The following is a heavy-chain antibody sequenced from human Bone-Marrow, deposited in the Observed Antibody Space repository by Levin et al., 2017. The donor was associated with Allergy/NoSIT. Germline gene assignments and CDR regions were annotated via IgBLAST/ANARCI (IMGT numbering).Heavy chain of an antibody. CDR3: ATDYDY. Sequence: GASVKVSCKVSGYPLTDFYMHWVRQAPGKGLEWMGGFDPEDGEAIYAPKFQGRVIMTEDTSTDTAHMELRSLTYEATAVYWCATDYDYWGQGTLVTVSS. V-gene: IGHV1-24*01. J-gene: IGHJ4*02. CDR2: FDPEDGEA. CDR1: GYPLTDFY.